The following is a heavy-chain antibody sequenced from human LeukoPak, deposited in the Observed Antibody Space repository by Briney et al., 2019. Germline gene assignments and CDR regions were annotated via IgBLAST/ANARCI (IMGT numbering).Heavy chain of an antibody. V-gene: IGHV4-34*01. CDR3: ATSPTTYYYMDV. D-gene: IGHD1-1*01. J-gene: IGHJ6*03. Sequence: PSETLSLTCAVYGGSFSGYYWSWIRQPPGKGLEWIGEINHSGTTNYNPSFKSRVTMSVDTSTNQFSLKLSSVTAADTAVYYFATSPTTYYYMDVWGKGTTVTVSS. CDR1: GGSFSGYY. CDR2: INHSGTT.